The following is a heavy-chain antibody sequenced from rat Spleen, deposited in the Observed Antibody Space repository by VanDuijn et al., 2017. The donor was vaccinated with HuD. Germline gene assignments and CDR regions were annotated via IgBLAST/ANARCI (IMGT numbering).Heavy chain of an antibody. Sequence: EVQLRESGPGLVKPSQSLSLTCSVTGYSITSNYWGWNRKFPGHKLEWMGYVNSAGTPNYNPSLKSRISITRDTSKNQFFLQVNSVTTEDTATYYCARSDGTHYYLPFANWGQGTLVTVSS. CDR3: ARSDGTHYYLPFAN. CDR2: VNSAGTP. V-gene: IGHV3-3*01. D-gene: IGHD1-12*02. J-gene: IGHJ3*01. CDR1: GYSITSNY.